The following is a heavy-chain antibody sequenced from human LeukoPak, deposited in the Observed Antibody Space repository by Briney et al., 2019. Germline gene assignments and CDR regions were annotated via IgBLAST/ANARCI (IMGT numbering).Heavy chain of an antibody. D-gene: IGHD3-10*01. V-gene: IGHV3-23*01. J-gene: IGHJ4*02. Sequence: GGSLRLPCAASGFTFSSYAMSWVRQAPGKGLEWVSAISGSGGSTYYADSVKGRFTISRDNSKNTLYLQMNSLRAEDTAVYYCATPMVRGVIPPLFDHWGQGPLVTVSS. CDR1: GFTFSSYA. CDR3: ATPMVRGVIPPLFDH. CDR2: ISGSGGST.